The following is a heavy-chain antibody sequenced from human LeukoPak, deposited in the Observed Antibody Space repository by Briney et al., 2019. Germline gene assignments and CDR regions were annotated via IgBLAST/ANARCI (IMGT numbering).Heavy chain of an antibody. CDR1: GFTFSNAW. CDR3: TTRITMIVVGEWFDP. Sequence: GGSLRLSCAASGFTFSNAWMSWVRQASGKGLEWVGRIKSKTDGGTTDYAAPVKGRFTISRDDSKNTPYLQMNSLKTEDTAVYYCTTRITMIVVGEWFDPWGQGTLVTVSS. D-gene: IGHD3-22*01. J-gene: IGHJ5*02. CDR2: IKSKTDGGTT. V-gene: IGHV3-15*01.